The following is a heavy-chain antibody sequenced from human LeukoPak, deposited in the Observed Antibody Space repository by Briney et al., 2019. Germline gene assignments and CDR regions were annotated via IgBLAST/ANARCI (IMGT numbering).Heavy chain of an antibody. V-gene: IGHV5-51*01. CDR1: GYSFTSYW. D-gene: IGHD3-9*01. Sequence: KPGESLKISCKGSGYSFTSYWIGWVRQMPGKGLEWMGIIYPGDSDTRYSPSFQGQVTISADKSISTAYLQWSSLKASDTAMYYCARRDYDILTGYYNYFDYWGQGTLVTVSS. CDR3: ARRDYDILTGYYNYFDY. CDR2: IYPGDSDT. J-gene: IGHJ4*02.